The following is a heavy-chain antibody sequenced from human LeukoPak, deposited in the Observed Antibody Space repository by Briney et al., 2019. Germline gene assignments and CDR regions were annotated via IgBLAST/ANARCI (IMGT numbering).Heavy chain of an antibody. J-gene: IGHJ4*02. D-gene: IGHD2-15*01. CDR3: AKDLAGLLDY. Sequence: GGSLRLSCAASGFTFSSYGMHWVRQAPGKGLEWVAVISYDGSNKYYADSVKGRFTISRDSSKNTLYLQMNSLRAEDTAVYYCAKDLAGLLDYWGQGTLVTVSS. CDR1: GFTFSSYG. CDR2: ISYDGSNK. V-gene: IGHV3-30*18.